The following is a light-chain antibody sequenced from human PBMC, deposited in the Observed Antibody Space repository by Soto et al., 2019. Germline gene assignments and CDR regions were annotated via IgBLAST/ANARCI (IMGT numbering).Light chain of an antibody. CDR2: AAS. J-gene: IGKJ2*01. CDR3: QQSYSAPYT. CDR1: QRVTSF. Sequence: DIQMTQSPSSLSASVGDRVIITCRASQRVTSFINWYRQRPGKAPELLSFAASTLHSGVPSRFSGSGSGTDFTLTITSLHPGDIGVYFCQQSYSAPYTFGQGTKLAIK. V-gene: IGKV1-39*01.